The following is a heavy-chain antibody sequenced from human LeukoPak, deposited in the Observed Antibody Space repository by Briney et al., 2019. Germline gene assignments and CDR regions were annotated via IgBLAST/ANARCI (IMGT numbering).Heavy chain of an antibody. Sequence: GGSLRLSCAASGFTFSSYAMRWVCQAPGKGLGWVAVISYDGSNKYYADSVKGRFTISRDNSKNTLYLQMNRLRDEDTAVYYCARDRRYYGSGSYSFDYWGQGTLVTVSS. CDR3: ARDRRYYGSGSYSFDY. CDR1: GFTFSSYA. D-gene: IGHD3-10*01. CDR2: ISYDGSNK. J-gene: IGHJ4*02. V-gene: IGHV3-30-3*01.